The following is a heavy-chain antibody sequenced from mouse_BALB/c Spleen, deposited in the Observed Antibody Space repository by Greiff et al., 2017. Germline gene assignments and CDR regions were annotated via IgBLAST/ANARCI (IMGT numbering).Heavy chain of an antibody. Sequence: VQLQQSGAELVRPGTSVKVSCKASGYAFTNYLIVWVKQRPGQGLEWIGVINPGSGGTNYNEKFKGKATLTADKSSSTAYMQLSSMTSDDSAVYFCARGGYYGSSGYYFDYWGQGTTLTVSS. CDR2: INPGSGGT. D-gene: IGHD1-1*01. CDR1: GYAFTNYL. J-gene: IGHJ2*01. CDR3: ARGGYYGSSGYYFDY. V-gene: IGHV1-54*01.